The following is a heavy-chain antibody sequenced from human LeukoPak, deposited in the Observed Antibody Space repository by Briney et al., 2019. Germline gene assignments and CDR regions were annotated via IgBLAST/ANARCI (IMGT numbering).Heavy chain of an antibody. J-gene: IGHJ3*02. CDR2: FDPEDGET. CDR3: ATGGDSSGYYYGRNAFDI. CDR1: GYTLTELS. Sequence: APVKVSCKVSGYTLTELSMHWVRQAPGKGLEWMGGFDPEDGETIYAQKFQGRVTMTEDTSTDTAYMELSSLRSEDTAVYYCATGGDSSGYYYGRNAFDIWGQGTMVTVSS. D-gene: IGHD3-22*01. V-gene: IGHV1-24*01.